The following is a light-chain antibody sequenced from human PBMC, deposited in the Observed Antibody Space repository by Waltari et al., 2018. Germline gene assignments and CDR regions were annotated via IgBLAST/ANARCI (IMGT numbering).Light chain of an antibody. CDR2: AAS. CDR3: QQSYSTPRT. J-gene: IGKJ1*01. Sequence: DIQMTQSPSSLSASVGDRVTITCRASQSISSYLNWYQQKPGKAPKLLIYAASSLQSGVPSRFSGSQSGTDFTLTIDSLQPEDVATYYCQQSYSTPRTFGQGTKVDIK. V-gene: IGKV1-39*01. CDR1: QSISSY.